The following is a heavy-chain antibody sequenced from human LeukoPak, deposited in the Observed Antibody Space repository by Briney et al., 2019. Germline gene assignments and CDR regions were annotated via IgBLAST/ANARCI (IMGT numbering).Heavy chain of an antibody. CDR2: ISSSSSYI. V-gene: IGHV3-21*01. J-gene: IGHJ6*03. CDR1: GFTFSNYR. D-gene: IGHD6-19*01. Sequence: GGSLRLSCAAPGFTFSNYRMNSVRQAPGKGLEWVSSISSSSSYIYYADSVKGRFTISRDNAKNSLYLQMNSLRAEDTAVYYCARDAVAGIPYYYYMDVWGKGTTVTVSS. CDR3: ARDAVAGIPYYYYMDV.